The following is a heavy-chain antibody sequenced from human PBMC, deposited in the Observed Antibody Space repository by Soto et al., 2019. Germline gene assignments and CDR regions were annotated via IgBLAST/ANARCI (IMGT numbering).Heavy chain of an antibody. Sequence: SETLSLTCTVSNGSISPNYWSWIRQPPGKGLEWIGYIYYAGTTTYNPSLQSRVSISVDTSKNEVSLKLTSVTAADTAVYYCGRLNGYCVSTGCYGYYGMDVWGQWTTVTVSS. V-gene: IGHV4-59*08. CDR3: GRLNGYCVSTGCYGYYGMDV. CDR1: NGSISPNY. J-gene: IGHJ6*02. D-gene: IGHD2-2*03. CDR2: IYYAGTT.